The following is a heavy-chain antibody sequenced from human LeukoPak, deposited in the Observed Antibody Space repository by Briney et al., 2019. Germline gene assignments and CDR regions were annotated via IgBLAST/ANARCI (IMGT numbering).Heavy chain of an antibody. CDR2: IQNDGNDK. J-gene: IGHJ6*04. CDR1: GLTFSTYG. V-gene: IGHV3-30*02. Sequence: GGSLRLSCAASGLTFSTYGMHWVRQAPGKGLEWVAFIQNDGNDKYYADSVKGRFTISKDNSKNTVDLQMNGLRAEDTAVYYCAELGITMIGGVWGKGTTVTISS. CDR3: AELGITMIGGV. D-gene: IGHD3-10*02.